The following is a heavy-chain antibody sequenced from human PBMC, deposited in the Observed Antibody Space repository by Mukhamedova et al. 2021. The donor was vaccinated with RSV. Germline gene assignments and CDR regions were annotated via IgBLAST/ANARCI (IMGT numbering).Heavy chain of an antibody. J-gene: IGHJ4*02. CDR2: IYYSGST. D-gene: IGHD2-21*02. V-gene: IGHV4-59*01. Sequence: GKGLEWIGYIYYSGSTNYNPSLKSRVTISVDTSKNQFSLKLSSVTAADTAVYYCASPLWGRPCGGDCDMRDYWGQGTLVTVSS. CDR3: ASPLWGRPCGGDCDMRDY.